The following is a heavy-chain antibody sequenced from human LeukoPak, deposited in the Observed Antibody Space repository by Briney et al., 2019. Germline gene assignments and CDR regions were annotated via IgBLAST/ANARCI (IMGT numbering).Heavy chain of an antibody. CDR2: VNPNRGGT. D-gene: IGHD6-13*01. Sequence: ASVHVSSTACGYTFTVYYIHWVRQAPGQGNAWMGWVNPNRGGTNYAQKCQGRVTMPRDTSITTAYMELSGLRSDDTAIYYWSRGKLAAPGRTGYNWFDPWGQGTLVTVSS. V-gene: IGHV1-2*02. CDR1: GYTFTVYY. CDR3: SRGKLAAPGRTGYNWFDP. J-gene: IGHJ5*02.